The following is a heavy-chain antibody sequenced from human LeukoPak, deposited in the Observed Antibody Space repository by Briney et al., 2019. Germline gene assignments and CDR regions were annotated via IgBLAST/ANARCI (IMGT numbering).Heavy chain of an antibody. Sequence: GGSLRLSCTASGFTFGDYAMSWFRQAPGKGLEWVGFIRSKVYGGTTEYAASVKGRFTISRDDSKSIAHLQMNSLRAEDTAVYYCARCAGTPRYYYFYYYMDVWGKGTTVTVSS. V-gene: IGHV3-49*03. J-gene: IGHJ6*03. CDR1: GFTFGDYA. CDR3: ARCAGTPRYYYFYYYMDV. CDR2: IRSKVYGGTT. D-gene: IGHD1/OR15-1a*01.